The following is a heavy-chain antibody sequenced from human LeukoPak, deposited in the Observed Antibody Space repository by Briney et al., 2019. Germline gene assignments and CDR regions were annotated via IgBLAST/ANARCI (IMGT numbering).Heavy chain of an antibody. J-gene: IGHJ4*02. V-gene: IGHV3-48*01. CDR2: INSYSSSI. Sequence: GGSLRLSCAASGFTFSTYSMNWVRQAPGKGLEWVSYINSYSSSIYYADSVKGRFTISRDNAKNSLYLQMNSLRAEDTAVYYCARDFGARGWFDYWGQGTLVTVSS. D-gene: IGHD6-19*01. CDR3: ARDFGARGWFDY. CDR1: GFTFSTYS.